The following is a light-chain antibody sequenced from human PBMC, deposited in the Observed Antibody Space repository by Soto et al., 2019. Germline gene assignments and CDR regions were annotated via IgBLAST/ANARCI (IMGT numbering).Light chain of an antibody. J-gene: IGKJ3*01. V-gene: IGKV1-39*01. Sequence: DIPMTQSPSSLSASVGERVTITCRASQSINTYLNWFQQRPGKAPKLLIYAASSLPSGVPSRFSGSGSGTDFTLTISSVQREDFATYYCQQSFSGLGTFGPGTKVDIK. CDR3: QQSFSGLGT. CDR2: AAS. CDR1: QSINTY.